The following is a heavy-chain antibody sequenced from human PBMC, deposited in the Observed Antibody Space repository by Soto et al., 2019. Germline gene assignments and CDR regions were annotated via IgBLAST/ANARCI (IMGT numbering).Heavy chain of an antibody. Sequence: QVQLVQSGAEVKKPGASVKVSCKASGYTFTSYDINWVRQATGQGLEWMGWMNPNSGNTGYAQKFQGRVTMTRNTSVSTAYMELSSLRSEYTAVYYWAREWSSGWYVDYWGQGTLVTVSS. CDR1: GYTFTSYD. J-gene: IGHJ4*02. CDR3: AREWSSGWYVDY. V-gene: IGHV1-8*01. D-gene: IGHD6-19*01. CDR2: MNPNSGNT.